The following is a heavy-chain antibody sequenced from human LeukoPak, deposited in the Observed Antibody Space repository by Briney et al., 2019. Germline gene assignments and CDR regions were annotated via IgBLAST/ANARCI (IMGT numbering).Heavy chain of an antibody. Sequence: KPSETLSLTCAVYGGSFSGYYWSWIRQPPGKGLEWIGEISHSGITSYNPSLKSRVTISVDTSKNQFSLKLTSVTAADAAVYYCARSIAVAGTKLSNWFDPWGQGILVTISS. D-gene: IGHD6-19*01. CDR2: ISHSGIT. J-gene: IGHJ5*02. V-gene: IGHV4-34*01. CDR1: GGSFSGYY. CDR3: ARSIAVAGTKLSNWFDP.